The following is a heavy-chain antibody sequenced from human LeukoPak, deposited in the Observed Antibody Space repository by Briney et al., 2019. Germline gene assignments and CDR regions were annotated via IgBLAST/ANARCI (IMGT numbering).Heavy chain of an antibody. V-gene: IGHV4-39*07. CDR3: ARSNPHDAFDI. CDR1: GGSISSSSYY. Sequence: SETLSLTRTVSGGSISSSSYYWGWIRQPPGKGLEWIGSIYYSGSTYYNPSLKSRVTISVDTSKNQFSLKLSSVTAADTAVYYCARSNPHDAFDIWGQGTMVTVSS. CDR2: IYYSGST. J-gene: IGHJ3*02.